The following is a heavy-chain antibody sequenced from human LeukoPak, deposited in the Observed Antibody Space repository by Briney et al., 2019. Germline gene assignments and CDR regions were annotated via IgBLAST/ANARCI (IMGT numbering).Heavy chain of an antibody. J-gene: IGHJ3*02. CDR2: ISGSGGST. CDR1: GFTFSSYG. V-gene: IGHV3-23*01. Sequence: GGSLRLSCVASGFTFSSYGMHWVRQAPGKGLEWVSAISGSGGSTYYADSVKGRFTISRDISKNTLYLQMNSLRAEDSALYYCARGGRGSAAVVAPRSFDIWGQGTMVTVSS. CDR3: ARGGRGSAAVVAPRSFDI. D-gene: IGHD3-22*01.